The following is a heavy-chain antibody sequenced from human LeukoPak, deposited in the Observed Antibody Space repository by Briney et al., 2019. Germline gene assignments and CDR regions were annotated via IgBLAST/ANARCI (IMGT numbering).Heavy chain of an antibody. CDR3: AKDQSVVITSVGDY. CDR2: ISGSGGST. J-gene: IGHJ4*02. CDR1: GFTFSSYA. D-gene: IGHD3-22*01. Sequence: EGSLRLSCAASGFTFSSYAMSWVRQAPGKGLEWVSGISGSGGSTYYADSVKGRFTISRDNSKNTLYLQMNSLRAEDTAVYYCAKDQSVVITSVGDYWGQGTLVTVSS. V-gene: IGHV3-23*01.